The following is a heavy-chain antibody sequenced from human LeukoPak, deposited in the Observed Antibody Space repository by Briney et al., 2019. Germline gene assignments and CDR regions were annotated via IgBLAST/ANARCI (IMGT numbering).Heavy chain of an antibody. CDR2: INTNTGIP. Sequence: ASVKVSFTALGYTFISHAMNWVRQAPGQGLELMGWINTNTGIPTYAQGFAGRFVFSLDTSVTTAYLQITSLKAEDTAVYYCARDLVSAGFDIWGQGTMVTVSS. V-gene: IGHV7-4-1*02. D-gene: IGHD6-6*01. J-gene: IGHJ3*02. CDR1: GYTFISHA. CDR3: ARDLVSAGFDI.